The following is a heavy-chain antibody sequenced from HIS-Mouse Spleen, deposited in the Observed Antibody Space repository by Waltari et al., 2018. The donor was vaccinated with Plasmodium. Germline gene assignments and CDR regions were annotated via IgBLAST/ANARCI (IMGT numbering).Heavy chain of an antibody. CDR3: ASSWYWYFDL. V-gene: IGHV3-7*01. Sequence: EVQLVESGDGLVQPGGSLGRSCSAPGLPFRSYWRSWVHQAPGKGLEWVANIKQDGSEKYYVDSVKGRFTISRDNAKNSLYLQMNSLRAEDTAVYYCASSWYWYFDLWGRGTLVTVSS. D-gene: IGHD6-13*01. J-gene: IGHJ2*01. CDR1: GLPFRSYW. CDR2: IKQDGSEK.